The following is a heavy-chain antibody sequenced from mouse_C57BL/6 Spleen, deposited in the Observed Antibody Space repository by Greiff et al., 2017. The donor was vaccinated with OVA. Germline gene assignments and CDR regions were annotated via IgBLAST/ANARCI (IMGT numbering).Heavy chain of an antibody. V-gene: IGHV1-69*01. D-gene: IGHD1-1*01. CDR3: ARSGDSSPYLDY. CDR1: GYTFTSYW. CDR2: IDPADSYT. J-gene: IGHJ2*01. Sequence: VQLQQPGAELVMPGASVKLSCKASGYTFTSYWMHWVKQRPGQGLEWIGEIDPADSYTNYTQKFKGKSTLTVDKSSSTAYLQLSSLTSDDSAVYYCARSGDSSPYLDYWGQGTTLTVSS.